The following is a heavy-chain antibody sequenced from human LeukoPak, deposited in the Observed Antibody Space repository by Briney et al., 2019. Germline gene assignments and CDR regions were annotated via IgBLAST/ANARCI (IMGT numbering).Heavy chain of an antibody. D-gene: IGHD3-22*01. V-gene: IGHV3-21*01. CDR3: ARSFTLIGGGFDY. J-gene: IGHJ4*02. CDR2: IISSSSNI. Sequence: PGGSLRLSCAASGFTLSTYSMKWVRQAAGKGLEWVSSIISSSSNIYYADSVKGRFTISRDNAKNALYLQMNSLRAEDTAVYYCARSFTLIGGGFDYWGQGTLVTVSS. CDR1: GFTLSTYS.